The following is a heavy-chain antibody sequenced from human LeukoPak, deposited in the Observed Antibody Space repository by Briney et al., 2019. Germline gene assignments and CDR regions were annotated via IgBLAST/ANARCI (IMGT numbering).Heavy chain of an antibody. J-gene: IGHJ4*02. V-gene: IGHV1-18*01. CDR2: ISPYNGNT. CDR3: ARGPHERSGYPDD. D-gene: IGHD3-22*01. CDR1: GYTFNTYG. Sequence: ASVKVSCKPFGYTFNTYGITWVRQAPGQGREWMGWISPYNGNTNYAQKFQGRVTLTTDTSTSTAYMELRSLTADDTAVYYCARGPHERSGYPDDWGQGTLVTVSS.